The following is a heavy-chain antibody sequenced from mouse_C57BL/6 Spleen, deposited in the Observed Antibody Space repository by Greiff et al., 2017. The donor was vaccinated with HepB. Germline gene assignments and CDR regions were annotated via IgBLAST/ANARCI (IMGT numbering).Heavy chain of an antibody. J-gene: IGHJ1*03. Sequence: QVQLQQSGPELVKPGASVKLSCKASGYAFSSSWMNWVKQRPGKGLEWIGRIYPGDGDTNYNGKFKGKATLTADKSSSTAYMQISSLTSEDSAVYCCARHAVGPPWYFDVWGTGTTVTVSS. CDR1: GYAFSSSW. CDR2: IYPGDGDT. D-gene: IGHD1-1*01. CDR3: ARHAVGPPWYFDV. V-gene: IGHV1-82*01.